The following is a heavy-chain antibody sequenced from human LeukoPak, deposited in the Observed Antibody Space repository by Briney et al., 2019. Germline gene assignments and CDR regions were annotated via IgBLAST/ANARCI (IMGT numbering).Heavy chain of an antibody. Sequence: ASETLSLTCTVSGGSISSYYWSWIRQPAGKGLEWIGRIYTSGSTNYNPSLKSRVTISVDKSKNQFSLKLSSVTAADTAVYYCARESTSGLPAVGFDFWGQGTLVTVSS. J-gene: IGHJ4*02. CDR1: GGSISSYY. D-gene: IGHD3-10*01. V-gene: IGHV4-4*07. CDR3: ARESTSGLPAVGFDF. CDR2: IYTSGST.